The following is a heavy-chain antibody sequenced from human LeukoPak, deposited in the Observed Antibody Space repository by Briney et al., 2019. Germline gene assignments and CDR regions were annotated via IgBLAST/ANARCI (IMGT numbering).Heavy chain of an antibody. Sequence: ASVKVSCKASGGTFSSYAISWVRQAPGQGLEWMGGIIPIFGTANYAQKFQGRVTITADESTSTAYMELSSLRSEDTAVYYCVRVATGASFDYWGQGTLVTVSS. CDR3: VRVATGASFDY. CDR1: GGTFSSYA. V-gene: IGHV1-69*01. J-gene: IGHJ4*02. D-gene: IGHD5-12*01. CDR2: IIPIFGTA.